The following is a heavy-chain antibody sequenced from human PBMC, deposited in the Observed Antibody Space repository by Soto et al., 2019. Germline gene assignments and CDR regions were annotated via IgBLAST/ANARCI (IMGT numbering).Heavy chain of an antibody. CDR1: GGSISSSNW. Sequence: QVQLQESGPGLVKPSGTLSLTCAVSGGSISSSNWWSWVRQPPGKGLEWIGEIYHSGSTNYNPSLKSRSHISVDKSKNQFPLKLSSVTAADTGVYYWARDVLPRDGRDYWGQGTLVTVSS. CDR2: IYHSGST. V-gene: IGHV4-4*02. J-gene: IGHJ4*02. CDR3: ARDVLPRDGRDY.